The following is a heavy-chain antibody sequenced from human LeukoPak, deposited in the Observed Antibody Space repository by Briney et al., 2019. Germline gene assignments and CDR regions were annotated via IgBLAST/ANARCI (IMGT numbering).Heavy chain of an antibody. J-gene: IGHJ4*02. V-gene: IGHV4-34*01. D-gene: IGHD3-22*01. CDR2: INHSGST. Sequence: SETLSLTCAVYGGSFSGYYWSWIRQPPGKGLEWIGQINHSGSTNYNPSLKSRVSISIDTSKKKLSLRLTSVTAADSAVYYCASAFYYDSRDYWGQGTLVTVSS. CDR3: ASAFYYDSRDY. CDR1: GGSFSGYY.